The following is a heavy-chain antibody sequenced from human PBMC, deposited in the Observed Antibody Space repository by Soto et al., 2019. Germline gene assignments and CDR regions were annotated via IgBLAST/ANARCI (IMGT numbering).Heavy chain of an antibody. CDR2: IYYSGST. CDR3: ARDRRDSSGYYPYYFDY. CDR1: GGSISSGDYY. Sequence: SETLSLTCTVSGGSISSGDYYWSWIRQPPGKGLEWFGYIYYSGSTYYNPSLKSRVTLSVDTSKNQFSLKLSFVTAADTAVYYCARDRRDSSGYYPYYFDYWGQGTLVTVSS. J-gene: IGHJ4*02. V-gene: IGHV4-30-4*01. D-gene: IGHD3-22*01.